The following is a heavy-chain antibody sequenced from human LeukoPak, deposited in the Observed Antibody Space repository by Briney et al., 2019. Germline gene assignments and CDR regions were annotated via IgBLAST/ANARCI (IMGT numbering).Heavy chain of an antibody. D-gene: IGHD3-22*01. CDR2: ISGSGGST. CDR3: AKDREHYYDSSGWHAFDI. Sequence: GGSLRLSCAASGFTFSSYAMSWVRQAPGKGLEWVSAISGSGGSTYYADSVKGRFTISRDNSKNTLYLQMNSLRAEDTAVYYCAKDREHYYDSSGWHAFDIWGQGTMVTVSS. J-gene: IGHJ3*02. V-gene: IGHV3-23*01. CDR1: GFTFSSYA.